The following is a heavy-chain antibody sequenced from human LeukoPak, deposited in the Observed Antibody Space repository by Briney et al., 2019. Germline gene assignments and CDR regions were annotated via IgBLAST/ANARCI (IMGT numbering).Heavy chain of an antibody. D-gene: IGHD5-18*01. CDR1: GYTFTGYY. CDR2: INPNSGGT. Sequence: GASVTVSCKASGYTFTGYYIHWVRQAPGQGLEWMGWINPNSGGTDYAQKFQDRVTMTRDTSISTAYMELSGLRSDDTAVYYCAGPLDTVDAFDIWGQGTMVTVSS. CDR3: AGPLDTVDAFDI. V-gene: IGHV1-2*02. J-gene: IGHJ3*02.